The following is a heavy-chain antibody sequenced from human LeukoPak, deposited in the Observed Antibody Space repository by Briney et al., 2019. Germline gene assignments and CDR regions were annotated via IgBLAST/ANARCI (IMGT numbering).Heavy chain of an antibody. V-gene: IGHV1-2*02. CDR1: GYTFSGYY. J-gene: IGHJ4*02. CDR3: ARVLGYDSSGYYRGYFDY. D-gene: IGHD3-22*01. Sequence: GASVKVSCKASGYTFSGYYMHWVRQAPGQGLEWMGWINPNSGGTKYAQKFQGRVTMTRDTSISTAYMELSRLRSDDTAVYYCARVLGYDSSGYYRGYFDYWGQGTLVTVSS. CDR2: INPNSGGT.